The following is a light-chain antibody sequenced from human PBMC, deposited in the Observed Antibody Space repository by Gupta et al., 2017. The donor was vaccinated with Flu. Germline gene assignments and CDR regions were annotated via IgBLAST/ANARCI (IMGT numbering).Light chain of an antibody. CDR2: QDS. CDR1: KLGDKY. Sequence: SYELTQPPSVSVSPGQTASITCSGDKLGDKYACWYQQKPGQSPVLVIYQDSKRPSGIPERFSGSSSGNTATLTISGTQAMDEADYYCQAWDSSTPNYVFGTGTKVTVL. V-gene: IGLV3-1*01. J-gene: IGLJ1*01. CDR3: QAWDSSTPNYV.